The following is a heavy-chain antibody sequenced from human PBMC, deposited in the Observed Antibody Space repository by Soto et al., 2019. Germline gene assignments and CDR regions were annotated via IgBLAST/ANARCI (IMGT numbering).Heavy chain of an antibody. CDR3: ARSGYSSGWYPASKFDF. Sequence: GGSLRLSCAASGFTFSSYSMNWVRQAPGKGLEWVSSISSSSSYIYYADSVKGRFTISRDNAKNSLYLQMNSLRAEDTAVYYCARSGYSSGWYPASKFDFWGQGTLVTVSS. CDR1: GFTFSSYS. V-gene: IGHV3-21*01. CDR2: ISSSSSYI. J-gene: IGHJ4*02. D-gene: IGHD6-19*01.